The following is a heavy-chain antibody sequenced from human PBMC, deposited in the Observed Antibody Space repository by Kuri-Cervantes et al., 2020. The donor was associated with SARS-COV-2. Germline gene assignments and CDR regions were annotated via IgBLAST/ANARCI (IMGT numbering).Heavy chain of an antibody. CDR1: GFTFTTYT. V-gene: IGHV3-21*01. CDR2: ISSNSKYI. J-gene: IGHJ6*02. CDR3: AREPGFTYYDFWSGYQVGGMDV. D-gene: IGHD3-3*01. Sequence: GESLKISCAASGFTFTTYTMNWVRQAPGRGLEWVSCISSNSKYIYYGDSVKGRFTISRDNAKNTLYLQMNSLRAEDTAVYYCAREPGFTYYDFWSGYQVGGMDVWGRGTTVTVSS.